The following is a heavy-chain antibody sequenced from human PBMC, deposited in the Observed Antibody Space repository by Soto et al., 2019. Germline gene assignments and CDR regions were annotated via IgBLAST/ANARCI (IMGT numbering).Heavy chain of an antibody. D-gene: IGHD2-21*02. J-gene: IGHJ6*02. V-gene: IGHV4-39*07. Sequence: LTGTVCGGSAAYSSYDWGWIRHSPGKGLEWIGEIGQSGITKYNPSLKNRVSITIDTSKNQFSLRLNSMTAADTAVYYCARGHRVETPRWGQIYSYSSGIYARGQQTTLTISS. CDR2: IGQSGIT. CDR3: ARGHRVETPRWGQIYSYSSGIYA. CDR1: GGSAAYSSYD.